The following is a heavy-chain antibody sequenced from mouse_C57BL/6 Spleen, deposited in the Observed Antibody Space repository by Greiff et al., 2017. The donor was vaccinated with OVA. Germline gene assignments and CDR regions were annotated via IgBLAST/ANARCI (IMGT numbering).Heavy chain of an antibody. CDR1: GYTFTDYN. D-gene: IGHD2-4*01. J-gene: IGHJ2*01. CDR2: INPNNGGT. CDR3: AGDYDRVDY. V-gene: IGHV1-22*01. Sequence: EVKLMESGPELVKPGASVKMSCKASGYTFTDYNMHWVKQSHGKSLEWIGYINPNNGGTSYNQKFKGKATLTVNKSSSTAYMELRSLTSEDSAVYYCAGDYDRVDYWGQGTTLTVSS.